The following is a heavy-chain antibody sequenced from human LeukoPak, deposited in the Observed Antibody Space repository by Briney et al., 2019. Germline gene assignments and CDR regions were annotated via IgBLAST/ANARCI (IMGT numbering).Heavy chain of an antibody. CDR1: GGSISSYY. D-gene: IGHD3-10*01. CDR2: IYYSGST. V-gene: IGHV4-59*12. CDR3: ARDSGTTGEVKFDP. Sequence: PSETLSLTCTVSGGSISSYYWSWIRQPPGKRLEWIGYIYYSGSTNYNPSLKSRVTMSVDTSKNQFSLKLSSVTAADTAVYYCARDSGTTGEVKFDPWGQGTLVTVSS. J-gene: IGHJ5*02.